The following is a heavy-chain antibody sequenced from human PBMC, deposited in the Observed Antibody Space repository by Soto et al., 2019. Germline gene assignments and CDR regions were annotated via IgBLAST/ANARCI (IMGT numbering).Heavy chain of an antibody. CDR2: MYNTGST. CDR1: GGSISGYY. J-gene: IGHJ4*02. V-gene: IGHV4-59*01. Sequence: SETLSLTCTVSGGSISGYYWSWIRQPPGKGLEWIGYMYNTGSTVYNPSFKSRVTISVDTSKNQFSLKLNSVTAADTAVYYCATYDSGGKFDFWGLGTLVTVSS. D-gene: IGHD3-22*01. CDR3: ATYDSGGKFDF.